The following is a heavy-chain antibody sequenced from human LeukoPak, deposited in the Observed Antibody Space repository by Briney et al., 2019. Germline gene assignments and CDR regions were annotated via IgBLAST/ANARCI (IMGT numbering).Heavy chain of an antibody. Sequence: PGGSLRLSCAASGFTFSTYGMHWVRQAPGKGLEWVAFIRYDGSDKYYLDSVKGRFTISRDNSKNTLYLQMNSLRAEDSAVYHCVKDYRSGSYMGHFDYWGREPWSPCPQ. CDR1: GFTFSTYG. CDR2: IRYDGSDK. CDR3: VKDYRSGSYMGHFDY. J-gene: IGHJ4*02. D-gene: IGHD6-19*01. V-gene: IGHV3-30*02.